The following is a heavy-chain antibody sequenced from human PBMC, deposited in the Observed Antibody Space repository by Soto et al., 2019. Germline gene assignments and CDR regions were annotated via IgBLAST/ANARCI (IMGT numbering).Heavy chain of an antibody. CDR3: ARYSSGWYGDY. CDR2: MNPNRGNT. J-gene: IGHJ4*02. Sequence: ASVKVSCKASGYTFTSYDINWVRQATGQGLEWMGWMNPNRGNTGYAQKFQGRVTMTRNNSIITAYMELSSLRSEDTAVYYWARYSSGWYGDYWGQGTLVTVSS. D-gene: IGHD6-19*01. V-gene: IGHV1-8*01. CDR1: GYTFTSYD.